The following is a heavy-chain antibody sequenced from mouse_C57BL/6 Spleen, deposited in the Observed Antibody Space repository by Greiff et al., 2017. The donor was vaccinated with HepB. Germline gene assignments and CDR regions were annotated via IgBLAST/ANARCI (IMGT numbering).Heavy chain of an antibody. V-gene: IGHV1-59*01. CDR3: ARGHGSSYRWYFDV. CDR2: IDPSDSYT. D-gene: IGHD1-1*01. Sequence: QVQLQQPGAELVRPGTSVKLSCKASGYTFTSYWMHWVKQRPGQGLEWIGVIDPSDSYTNYNQKFKGKATLTVDTSSSTAYMQLSSLTSEDSAVYYCARGHGSSYRWYFDVWGTGTTVTVSS. J-gene: IGHJ1*03. CDR1: GYTFTSYW.